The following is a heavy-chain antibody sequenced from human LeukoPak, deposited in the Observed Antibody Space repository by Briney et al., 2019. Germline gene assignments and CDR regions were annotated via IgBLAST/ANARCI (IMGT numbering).Heavy chain of an antibody. CDR2: IYYSGST. CDR3: ANQYYYDSSGYYFPPYFDY. CDR1: GFTFSNYA. V-gene: IGHV4-59*05. J-gene: IGHJ4*02. Sequence: GSLRLSCAASGFTFSNYAMSWVRQAPGKGLEWIGSIYYSGSTYYNPSLKSRVTISVDTSKNQFSLKLSSVTAADTAVYYCANQYYYDSSGYYFPPYFDYWGQGTLVTVSS. D-gene: IGHD3-22*01.